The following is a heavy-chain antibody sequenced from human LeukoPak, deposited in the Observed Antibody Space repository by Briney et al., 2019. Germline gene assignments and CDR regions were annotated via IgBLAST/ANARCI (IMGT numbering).Heavy chain of an antibody. V-gene: IGHV1-2*02. CDR2: IDANNGDT. D-gene: IGHD4-11*01. Sequence: ASVKVSCKTSRHTFTDYYIHWLRQAPGQGLEWMGWIDANNGDTKSAQKFQGRVTMSRDTSISTAYMDLSSLSPDDAAVYYCARDPSSVTLYFFDYWGQGTLVTVSS. CDR3: ARDPSSVTLYFFDY. CDR1: RHTFTDYY. J-gene: IGHJ4*02.